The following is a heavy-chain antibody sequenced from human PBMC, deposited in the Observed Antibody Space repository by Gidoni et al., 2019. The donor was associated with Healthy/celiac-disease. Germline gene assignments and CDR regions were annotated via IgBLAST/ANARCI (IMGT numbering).Heavy chain of an antibody. CDR2: IYYSGST. CDR1: GGSISSSSYY. Sequence: QLQLQESGPGLVKPSETLSLPCTVSGGSISSSSYYWGWLRQPPGKGLEWIGSIYYSGSTYYNPSLKSRVTISVDTSKNQFSLKLSSVTAADTAVYYRARHDDSSGYYLGYWGQGTLVTVSS. J-gene: IGHJ4*02. D-gene: IGHD3-22*01. CDR3: ARHDDSSGYYLGY. V-gene: IGHV4-39*01.